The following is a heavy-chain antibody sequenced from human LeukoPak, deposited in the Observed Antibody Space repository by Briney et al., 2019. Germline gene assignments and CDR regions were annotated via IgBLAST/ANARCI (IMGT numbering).Heavy chain of an antibody. J-gene: IGHJ4*02. CDR2: IIPIFGTA. CDR1: GYTFTGPY. D-gene: IGHD3-22*01. CDR3: AGGVHHITIDSSGYFDY. Sequence: ASVKVSCKASGYTFTGPYIHWARQAPGQGLEWMGGIIPIFGTANYAQKFQGRVTITTDESTSTTYMELSSLRSEDTAVYYCAGGVHHITIDSSGYFDYWGQGTLVTVSS. V-gene: IGHV1-69*05.